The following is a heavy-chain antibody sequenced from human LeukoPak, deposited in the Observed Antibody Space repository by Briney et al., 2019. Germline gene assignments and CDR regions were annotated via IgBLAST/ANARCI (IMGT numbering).Heavy chain of an antibody. D-gene: IGHD1-26*01. Sequence: GGSLRLSCVASGFTFSSYWMSWFRQAPGKGLEWVANIKEGGSEKYYADYVKGRFTISRDNAKNSLSLQMSSLRDEDTAVFYCARSRTAYYTVYADFWGQGTPVTLSS. J-gene: IGHJ4*02. V-gene: IGHV3-7*01. CDR3: ARSRTAYYTVYADF. CDR2: IKEGGSEK. CDR1: GFTFSSYW.